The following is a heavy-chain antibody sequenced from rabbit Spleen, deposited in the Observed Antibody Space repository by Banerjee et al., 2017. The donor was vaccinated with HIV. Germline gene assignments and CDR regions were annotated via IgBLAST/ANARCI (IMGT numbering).Heavy chain of an antibody. CDR3: ARDAGSGDYGYAVLGL. CDR1: GIDFSRGYD. D-gene: IGHD8-1*01. CDR2: VFTGNLKT. V-gene: IGHV1S40*01. Sequence: QQLVESGGGLVKPGASLTLTCKASGIDFSRGYDMCWVRLAPGKGLEWIGCVFTGNLKTYYASWAKGRFTISKTSSTTVTLQMTSLTVADTATYFCARDAGSGDYGYAVLGLWGPGTLVTVS. J-gene: IGHJ4*01.